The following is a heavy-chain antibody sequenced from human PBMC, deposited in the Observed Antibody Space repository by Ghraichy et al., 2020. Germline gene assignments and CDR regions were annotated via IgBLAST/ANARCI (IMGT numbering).Heavy chain of an antibody. Sequence: GSLRLSCAASGFTFSSYSINWVRQAPGKGLEWVSSISSSSSYIYYADSVKGRFTISRDNAKNSLYLQMNSLRAEDTAVYYCARDLRDIVVVVAAIPVPYGMDVWGQGTTVTVSS. CDR1: GFTFSSYS. V-gene: IGHV3-21*01. CDR2: ISSSSSYI. J-gene: IGHJ6*02. D-gene: IGHD2-15*01. CDR3: ARDLRDIVVVVAAIPVPYGMDV.